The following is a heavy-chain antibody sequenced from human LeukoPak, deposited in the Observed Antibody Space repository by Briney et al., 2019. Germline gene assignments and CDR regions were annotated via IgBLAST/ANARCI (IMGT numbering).Heavy chain of an antibody. J-gene: IGHJ4*02. CDR2: IYHSGST. CDR3: ARGDGDYDYFDY. CDR1: SGSISSNNW. V-gene: IGHV4-4*02. D-gene: IGHD4-17*01. Sequence: KPSETLSLTCAVSSGSISSNNWWSWVRQPPGKGLEWIGEIYHSGSTNYNPSLKSRVTISVDKSKNQFSLKLSSMTAADTAVYYCARGDGDYDYFDYWGQGTLVTVSS.